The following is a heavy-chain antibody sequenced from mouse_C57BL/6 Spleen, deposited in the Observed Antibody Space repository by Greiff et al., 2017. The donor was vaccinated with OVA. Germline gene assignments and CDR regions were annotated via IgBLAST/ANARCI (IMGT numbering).Heavy chain of an antibody. CDR1: GFSLTSYG. D-gene: IGHD1-1*01. CDR3: ARGRVVAPYYYAMDY. J-gene: IGHJ4*01. Sequence: VQLVESGPGLVAPSQSLSITCTVSGFSLTSYGVHWVRQPPGKGLEWLVVIWSDGSTTYNSALKSRLSISKDNSKSQVFLKMNSLQTDDTAMYYCARGRVVAPYYYAMDYWGQGTSVTVSS. V-gene: IGHV2-6*03. CDR2: IWSDGST.